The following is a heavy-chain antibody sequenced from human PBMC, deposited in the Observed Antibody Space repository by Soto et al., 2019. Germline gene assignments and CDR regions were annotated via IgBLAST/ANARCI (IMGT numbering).Heavy chain of an antibody. V-gene: IGHV3-30-3*01. J-gene: IGHJ6*02. CDR2: ISYDGSNK. D-gene: IGHD1-26*01. CDR3: AKVSLGATTITDYYYYGLDV. Sequence: GGSLRLSCAASGFTFSSYAMHWVRQAPGKGLEWVAVISYDGSNKYYADSVKGRFTISRDNSKSTLYLQMNGLRAGDTAVYYCAKVSLGATTITDYYYYGLDVWGQGTTVTVSS. CDR1: GFTFSSYA.